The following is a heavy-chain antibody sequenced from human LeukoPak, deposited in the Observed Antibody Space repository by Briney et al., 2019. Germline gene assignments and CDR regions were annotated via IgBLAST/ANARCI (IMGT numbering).Heavy chain of an antibody. J-gene: IGHJ4*02. CDR1: GFTFSAYW. CDR3: ARLPLTARRHFDF. Sequence: GGSLRLSCSASGFTFSAYWMSWVRQTPGKGLEWVANIKEDGSEKYYVDYVKGRFIISRDNAKNSLYVQMNSLRAEDTAVYYCARLPLTARRHFDFWGQGTQVTVSS. CDR2: IKEDGSEK. V-gene: IGHV3-7*05. D-gene: IGHD5-18*01.